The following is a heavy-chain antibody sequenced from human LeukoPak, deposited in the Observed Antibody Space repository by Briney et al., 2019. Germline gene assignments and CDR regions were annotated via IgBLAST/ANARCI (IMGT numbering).Heavy chain of an antibody. CDR3: AREDYGDYYYYYYGMDV. CDR1: GFTFSSYA. Sequence: GESLRLSCAASGFTFSSYAMHWVRQAPGKGLEWVAVISYDGSNKYYADSVKGRFTISRDNSKNTLYLQMNSLRAEDTAVYYCAREDYGDYYYYYYGMDVWGQGTTVTVSS. D-gene: IGHD4-17*01. J-gene: IGHJ6*02. V-gene: IGHV3-30-3*01. CDR2: ISYDGSNK.